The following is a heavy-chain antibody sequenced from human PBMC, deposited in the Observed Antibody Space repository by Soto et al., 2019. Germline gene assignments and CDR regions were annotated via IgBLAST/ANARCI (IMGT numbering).Heavy chain of an antibody. V-gene: IGHV1-18*04. CDR3: AREGILGLFDAYDL. CDR1: VFTSSG. CDR2: ISTHNGNT. Sequence: ASVKVSWKASVFTSSGMSWVRQAPGQRLEWMGWISTHNGNTIYAQKFQGRVIMTMDTSTTTVYMELRSLRPDDTAVYLCAREGILGLFDAYDLWGQGTLFTVSS. D-gene: IGHD3-3*01. J-gene: IGHJ3*01.